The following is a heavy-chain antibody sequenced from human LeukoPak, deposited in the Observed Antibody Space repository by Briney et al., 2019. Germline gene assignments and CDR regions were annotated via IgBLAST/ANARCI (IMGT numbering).Heavy chain of an antibody. CDR1: GYTFTSYY. CDR2: INPSGGST. V-gene: IGHV1-46*01. CDR3: ARDSDSSGSGEYYFDY. J-gene: IGHJ4*02. Sequence: GASVKVSCKASGYTFTSYYMHWVRQAPGQGLEWMGIINPSGGSTSYEQKFQGRVTMTRDTSTSTVYMELSSLRSEDTAVYYCARDSDSSGSGEYYFDYWGQGTLVTVSS. D-gene: IGHD3-22*01.